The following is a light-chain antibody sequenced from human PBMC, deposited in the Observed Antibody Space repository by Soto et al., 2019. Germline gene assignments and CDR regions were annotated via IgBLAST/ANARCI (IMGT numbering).Light chain of an antibody. Sequence: DIQMTQYPSSLSASVGDRVTITCRASQSISSYLNWYQQKPGKAPKLLIYDASDLETGVPSRFSGSGSGTGFTFTISSLQPEDFATYYCQQYESLPLTFGQGTRLEI. CDR1: QSISSY. V-gene: IGKV1-33*01. CDR3: QQYESLPLT. J-gene: IGKJ5*01. CDR2: DAS.